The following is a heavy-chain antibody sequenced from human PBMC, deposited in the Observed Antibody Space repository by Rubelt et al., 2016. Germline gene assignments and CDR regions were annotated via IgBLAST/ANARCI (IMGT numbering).Heavy chain of an antibody. V-gene: IGHV3-7*01. CDR2: IKQDGSEK. CDR3: AREGYCSGGSCYYFDY. D-gene: IGHD2-15*01. J-gene: IGHJ4*02. Sequence: GSGKGLEWVAYIKQDGSEKYYVDSVKGRFTISRDNAKNPLYLQMNSLRAEDTAVYYCAREGYCSGGSCYYFDYWGQGTLVTVSS.